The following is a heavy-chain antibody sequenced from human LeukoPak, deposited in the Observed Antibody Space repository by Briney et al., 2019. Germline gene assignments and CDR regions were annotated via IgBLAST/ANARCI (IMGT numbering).Heavy chain of an antibody. D-gene: IGHD3-22*01. J-gene: IGHJ4*02. Sequence: GESLKISCKGSGYTFTNYWIGWVRQMPGKGLEWMGIIYPGDSDTRYSPSFQGQVTTSADKSISTAYLQWSSLQASDTAMYYCARTDTSGHYFFEYWGQGTLVTVSS. CDR3: ARTDTSGHYFFEY. CDR1: GYTFTNYW. V-gene: IGHV5-51*01. CDR2: IYPGDSDT.